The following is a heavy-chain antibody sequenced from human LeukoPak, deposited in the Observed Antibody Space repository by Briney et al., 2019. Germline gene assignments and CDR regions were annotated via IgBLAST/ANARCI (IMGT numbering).Heavy chain of an antibody. CDR3: ARVEIAAAGTSPTHTFDY. CDR1: GFTFSSYS. V-gene: IGHV3-48*04. D-gene: IGHD6-13*01. Sequence: PGGSLRLSCAASGFTFSSYSMNWVRQAPGKGLEWVSYISSSSSTIYYADSVKGRFTISRDNAKNSLYLQMNSLRAEDTAVYYCARVEIAAAGTSPTHTFDYWGQGTLVTVSS. CDR2: ISSSSSTI. J-gene: IGHJ4*02.